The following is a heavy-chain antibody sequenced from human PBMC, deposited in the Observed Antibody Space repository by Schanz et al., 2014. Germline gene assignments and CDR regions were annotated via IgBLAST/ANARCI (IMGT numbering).Heavy chain of an antibody. CDR2: IWYNGSNK. J-gene: IGHJ4*02. CDR3: ARDTVGASSYFDY. Sequence: QVQLVESGGGVVQPGRSLRLSCAASGFTFSKYGVHWVRQAPGKGLEWVAVIWYNGSNKYYADSVRGRFTISRDNSKKTLYLQMNNLRAEDAAVYYCARDTVGASSYFDYWGQGTLVTVSS. V-gene: IGHV3-33*01. D-gene: IGHD1-26*01. CDR1: GFTFSKYG.